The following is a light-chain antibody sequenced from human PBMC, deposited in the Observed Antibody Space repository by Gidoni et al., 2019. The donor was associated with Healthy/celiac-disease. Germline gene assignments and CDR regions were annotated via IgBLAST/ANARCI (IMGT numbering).Light chain of an antibody. Sequence: QSALTQPASVSGSPGQSITISCTGTSSDVGGYNYVSWYQQHPGKAPKLMIYDVSNWPSGVSNRFSGSKSGNTASLTISGLQAEDEADYYCSSYTSSSPSWVFGGGTKLTVL. CDR2: DVS. CDR3: SSYTSSSPSWV. CDR1: SSDVGGYNY. V-gene: IGLV2-14*03. J-gene: IGLJ3*02.